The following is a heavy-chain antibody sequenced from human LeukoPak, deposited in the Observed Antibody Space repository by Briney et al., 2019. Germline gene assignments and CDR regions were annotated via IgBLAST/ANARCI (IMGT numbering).Heavy chain of an antibody. CDR2: IRYDGSDK. Sequence: RGSLRLSCAASGFTFSSYGMHWVRQAPGKGLEWVAFIRYDGSDKYYVDSVRGRFTISRDNSKNTLYLQMNSLRAEDTAVFYCAKSLEYGGSYLYLMDVWGKGTTVTVSP. V-gene: IGHV3-30*02. D-gene: IGHD1-26*01. CDR3: AKSLEYGGSYLYLMDV. CDR1: GFTFSSYG. J-gene: IGHJ6*04.